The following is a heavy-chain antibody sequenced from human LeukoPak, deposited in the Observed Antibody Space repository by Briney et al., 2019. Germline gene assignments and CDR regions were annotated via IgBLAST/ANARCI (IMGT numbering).Heavy chain of an antibody. CDR3: ARGKGWFAP. CDR1: GYNFTRNW. J-gene: IGHJ5*02. CDR2: IDPSDSYT. Sequence: GESLKISCKGSGYNFTRNWISWVRQMPGKGLEWMGRIDPSDSYTNYSPSFQGHVTISADKSTSTAYLQWSSLKASDTAMYYCARGKGWFAPWGQGTLVTVSS. V-gene: IGHV5-10-1*01.